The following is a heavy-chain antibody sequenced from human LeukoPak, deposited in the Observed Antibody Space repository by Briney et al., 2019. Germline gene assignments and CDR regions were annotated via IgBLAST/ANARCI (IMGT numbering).Heavy chain of an antibody. V-gene: IGHV4-39*01. CDR1: GGSIGISSYC. CDR2: IYYRGNT. CDR3: ARHAPIKATVTRSHAFDT. J-gene: IGHJ3*02. Sequence: SHSPSLTCTVSGGSIGISSYCWGCVRQPPGKGLEWIVSIYYRGNTSYYPSLKSRLTMFVDTSHNQCSLRLSSVTAADTAVYYCARHAPIKATVTRSHAFDTWGQGTMVTVSS. D-gene: IGHD4-17*01.